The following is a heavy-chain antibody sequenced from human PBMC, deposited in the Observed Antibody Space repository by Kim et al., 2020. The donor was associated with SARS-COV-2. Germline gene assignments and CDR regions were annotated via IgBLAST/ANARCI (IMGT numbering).Heavy chain of an antibody. CDR2: IYYSGST. J-gene: IGHJ6*02. Sequence: SETLSLTCTVSGGSISSYYWSWIRQPPGKGLEWIGYIYYSGSTNYNPSLKSRVTISVDTSKNQFSLKLSSVTAADTAVYYCARMRYYYDSSGYPYWYYYGMDVWGQGTTVTVSS. CDR1: GGSISSYY. D-gene: IGHD3-22*01. V-gene: IGHV4-59*13. CDR3: ARMRYYYDSSGYPYWYYYGMDV.